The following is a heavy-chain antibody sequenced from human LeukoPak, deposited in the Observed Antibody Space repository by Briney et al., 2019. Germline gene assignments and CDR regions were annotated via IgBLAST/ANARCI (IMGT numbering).Heavy chain of an antibody. Sequence: SETLSLTCTVSGGSISSGSYYWSWIRQPAGKGLEWIGRIYTSGSTNYNPPLKSRVTISVDTSKNQFSLKLSSVTAADTAVYYCAREKIADSSKDYWGQGTLVTVSS. CDR2: IYTSGST. CDR1: GGSISSGSYY. D-gene: IGHD3-22*01. CDR3: AREKIADSSKDY. J-gene: IGHJ4*02. V-gene: IGHV4-61*02.